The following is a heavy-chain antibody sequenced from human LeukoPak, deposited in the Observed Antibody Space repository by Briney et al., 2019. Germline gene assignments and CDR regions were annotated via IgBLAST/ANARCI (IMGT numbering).Heavy chain of an antibody. D-gene: IGHD3-22*01. CDR1: GFTFSSYW. V-gene: IGHV3-7*01. Sequence: GGSLRLSCAASGFTFSSYWMSWVRQAPGKGLEWVANIKQDGSEKYYVDSVKGRFTISRDNAKNSLYLQMNSLRAEDTAVYYCARVGPLDSSGYYYGSEGYYFDYWGQGTLVTVSS. CDR3: ARVGPLDSSGYYYGSEGYYFDY. J-gene: IGHJ4*02. CDR2: IKQDGSEK.